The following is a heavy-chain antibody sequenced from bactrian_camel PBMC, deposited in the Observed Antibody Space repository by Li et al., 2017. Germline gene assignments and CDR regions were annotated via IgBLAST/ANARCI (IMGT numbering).Heavy chain of an antibody. CDR2: INSGGGST. CDR1: GSTASPNL. V-gene: IGHV3S40*01. D-gene: IGHD1*01. Sequence: DVQLVESGGGSVQAGGSLNLSCVASGSTASPNLVGWFRQAPGKELEWVSCINSGGGSTYYLDSVKGRFTISRDNAKNTLYLQLNSLKTEDTAMYFCTQGVWYSTIGDIQRHQRGQGTQVTVS. J-gene: IGHJ4*01. CDR3: TQGVWYSTIGDIQRHQ.